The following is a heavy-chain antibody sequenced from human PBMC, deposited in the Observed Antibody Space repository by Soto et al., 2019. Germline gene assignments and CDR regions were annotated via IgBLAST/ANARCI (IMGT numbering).Heavy chain of an antibody. CDR3: AKDRRAGGSSAYYFDF. CDR2: ISATGGGT. Sequence: GGSLRLSCAASGFKFSNYSISWVRQAPGKGLEWVSPISATGGGTYYADSFQGRFTISRDKSHNTPYLQVHSLTAEDTTVYYCAKDRRAGGSSAYYFDFWGQGAQVTVSS. CDR1: GFKFSNYS. D-gene: IGHD3-16*01. V-gene: IGHV3-23*01. J-gene: IGHJ4*02.